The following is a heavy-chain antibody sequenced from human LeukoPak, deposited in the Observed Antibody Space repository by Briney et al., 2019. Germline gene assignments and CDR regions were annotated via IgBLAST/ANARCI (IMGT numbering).Heavy chain of an antibody. Sequence: SETLSLTCAVYGGSFSGYYWSWIRQPPGKGLEWIGEINHSGSTNYNPSLKSRVTISVDTSKNQFSLKLSSVTAADTAVYYCARVGEGYKGDAFDIWGQGTMVTVSS. J-gene: IGHJ3*02. CDR2: INHSGST. V-gene: IGHV4-34*01. CDR3: ARVGEGYKGDAFDI. D-gene: IGHD1-14*01. CDR1: GGSFSGYY.